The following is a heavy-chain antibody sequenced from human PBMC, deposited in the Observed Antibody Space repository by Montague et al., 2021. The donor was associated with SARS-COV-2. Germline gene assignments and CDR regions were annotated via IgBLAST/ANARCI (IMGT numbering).Heavy chain of an antibody. D-gene: IGHD3-22*01. CDR3: ARTSYRDSSGYYSHDY. Sequence: SETLSLTCAVYGGSFSDYYWSWIRQTPGKGLEWIGEIHHSGSTNYNPSLKRRVTISVDTSKNQFSLELSSVTVAGTAVYHCARTSYRDSSGYYSHDYCGQGILVTVSS. V-gene: IGHV4-34*01. J-gene: IGHJ4*02. CDR2: IHHSGST. CDR1: GGSFSDYY.